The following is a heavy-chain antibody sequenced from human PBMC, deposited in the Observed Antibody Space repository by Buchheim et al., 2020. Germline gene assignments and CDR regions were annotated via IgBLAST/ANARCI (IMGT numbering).Heavy chain of an antibody. Sequence: QVQLVQSGAEVKKPGASVKVSCKASGYTLTSYGITWVRQAPGQGLDWMGWISGYDGDTKYGQKFQGRVTMTTDTSRSTAYMELRSLRADDTAVYYCARDIPRLLGHDILTGYSDYWGQGTL. CDR2: ISGYDGDT. D-gene: IGHD3-9*01. V-gene: IGHV1-18*01. J-gene: IGHJ4*02. CDR1: GYTLTSYG. CDR3: ARDIPRLLGHDILTGYSDY.